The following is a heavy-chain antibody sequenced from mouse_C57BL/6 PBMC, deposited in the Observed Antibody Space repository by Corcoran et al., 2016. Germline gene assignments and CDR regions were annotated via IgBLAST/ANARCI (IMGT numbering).Heavy chain of an antibody. Sequence: EVQLQQSGPELVKPGASVKISCKASGYTFTDYYMNWVKQSHGKSLEWIGDINPNNGGTSYNQKFKGKATLTVDKSSSTAYMELHSLTSEDSAVYYCARTPYYYGSSQLDYWGQGTTLTVSS. CDR1: GYTFTDYY. D-gene: IGHD1-1*01. J-gene: IGHJ2*01. CDR3: ARTPYYYGSSQLDY. CDR2: INPNNGGT. V-gene: IGHV1-26*01.